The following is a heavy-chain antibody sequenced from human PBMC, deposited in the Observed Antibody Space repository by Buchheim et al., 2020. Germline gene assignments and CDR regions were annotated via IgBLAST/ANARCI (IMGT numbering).Heavy chain of an antibody. V-gene: IGHV3-23*01. Sequence: EVQLLESGGGLVQPGGSLRLSCAASGFTFSSYAMSWVRQAPGKGLEWVSAISGSGGSTYYADSVKGRFTISRDNFKNTLYLQMNSLRAEDTAVYYCAKDQHYDILTGYYTSYYYYGMDVWGQGTT. CDR3: AKDQHYDILTGYYTSYYYYGMDV. J-gene: IGHJ6*02. CDR2: ISGSGGST. CDR1: GFTFSSYA. D-gene: IGHD3-9*01.